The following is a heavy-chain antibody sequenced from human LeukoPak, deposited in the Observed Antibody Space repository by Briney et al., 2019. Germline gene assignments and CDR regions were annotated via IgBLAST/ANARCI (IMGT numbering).Heavy chain of an antibody. CDR1: GFTFSSYS. D-gene: IGHD3-3*01. CDR3: ASYFWSGSRXYFDY. J-gene: IGHJ4*02. Sequence: GPLRLSCAASGFTFSSYSMNWVRQAPGKGLEWVSSISSSSSYIYYADSVKGRFTISRDTAKNSLYLQMNSLRAEDTAVYYCASYFWSGSRXYFDYWGQGXLVTVSS. V-gene: IGHV3-21*01. CDR2: ISSSSSYI.